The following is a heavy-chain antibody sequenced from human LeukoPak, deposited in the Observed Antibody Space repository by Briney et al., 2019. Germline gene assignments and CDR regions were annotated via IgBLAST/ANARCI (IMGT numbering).Heavy chain of an antibody. CDR2: INAGNGYT. CDR3: ARERESGSYDSSGPFSFDY. D-gene: IGHD3-22*01. CDR1: GYTFTRYA. Sequence: ASVKVSCKASGYTFTRYAIHWVRQAPGPRLEWMGWINAGNGYTKYAQKFQGRVTIARDTSATTTYMELSSLRSDDTAVYYCARERESGSYDSSGPFSFDYWGQGTLVTVSS. V-gene: IGHV1-3*01. J-gene: IGHJ4*02.